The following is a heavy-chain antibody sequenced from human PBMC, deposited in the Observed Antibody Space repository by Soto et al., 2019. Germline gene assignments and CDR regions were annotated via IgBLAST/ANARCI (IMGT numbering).Heavy chain of an antibody. V-gene: IGHV1-69*04. CDR1: GGTFSSYT. D-gene: IGHD2-15*01. J-gene: IGHJ3*02. CDR2: IIPILGIA. CDR3: ARDRYCSGGSCSGASAFDI. Sequence: SVKVSCKASGGTFSSYTISWVRQAPGQGLEWMGRIIPILGIANYAQKFQGRVTITADKSTSTAYMKLSSLRSEDTAVYYCARDRYCSGGSCSGASAFDIWGQGTMVTVS.